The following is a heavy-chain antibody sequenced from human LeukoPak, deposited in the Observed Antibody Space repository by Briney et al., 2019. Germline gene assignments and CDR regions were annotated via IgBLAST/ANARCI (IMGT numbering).Heavy chain of an antibody. V-gene: IGHV1-18*01. CDR2: ISAYNGNT. D-gene: IGHD6-19*01. Sequence: GASVKVSCKASGYTFTSYGISWVRQAPGQGLEWMGWISAYNGNTNYAQKLQGRVTMTTDTSTSTAYMELRSLRSDDTAVYYCARDTPKYSSGWYGGYWGQGTLVTVSS. CDR1: GYTFTSYG. CDR3: ARDTPKYSSGWYGGY. J-gene: IGHJ4*02.